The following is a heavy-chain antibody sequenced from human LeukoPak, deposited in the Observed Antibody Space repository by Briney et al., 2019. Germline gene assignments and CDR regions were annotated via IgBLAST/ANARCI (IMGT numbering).Heavy chain of an antibody. CDR2: ISGSGAST. J-gene: IGHJ4*02. D-gene: IGHD1-26*01. CDR3: AKDVGKWESLHFFDY. CDR1: GFTFSSYA. Sequence: PGGSLRLSCAASGFTFSSYAMSWVRQAPGKGLEWISGISGSGASTYYADSGKGRFTISRDDSRNTLYLQMNSLRGDDTAVYYCAKDVGKWESLHFFDYWGQGTLVTVSS. V-gene: IGHV3-23*01.